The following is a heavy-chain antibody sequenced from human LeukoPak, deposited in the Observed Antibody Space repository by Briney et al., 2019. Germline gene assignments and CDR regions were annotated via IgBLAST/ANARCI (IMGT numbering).Heavy chain of an antibody. V-gene: IGHV3-30*02. J-gene: IGHJ4*02. CDR3: AKKGDPSQYYDFWQGSDD. CDR2: IRYDGSNK. CDR1: GFIFSSYG. D-gene: IGHD3-3*01. Sequence: PGGSLRLSCAASGFIFSSYGMHWVRQAPGKGLEWVAFIRYDGSNKYYADSVKGRFTISRDNSKNTLYLQMNSLRGEDTAVYYCAKKGDPSQYYDFWQGSDDWGQGTLVTVSS.